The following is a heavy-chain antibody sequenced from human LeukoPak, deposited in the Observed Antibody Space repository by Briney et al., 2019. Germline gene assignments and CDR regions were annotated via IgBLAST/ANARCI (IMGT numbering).Heavy chain of an antibody. Sequence: SETLSLTCAVSGGSISSGGYSWSWIRQPPGKGLEWVGYIYHSGSTYYNPSLKSRVTISVDRSKNQFSLKLSSVTAADTAVYYSARGDYYDSSGYYPLDYWGQGTLVTVSS. V-gene: IGHV4-30-2*01. CDR3: ARGDYYDSSGYYPLDY. CDR1: GGSISSGGYS. D-gene: IGHD3-22*01. CDR2: IYHSGST. J-gene: IGHJ4*02.